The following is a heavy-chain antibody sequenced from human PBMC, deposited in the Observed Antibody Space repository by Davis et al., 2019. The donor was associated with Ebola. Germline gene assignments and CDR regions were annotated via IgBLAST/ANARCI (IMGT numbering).Heavy chain of an antibody. J-gene: IGHJ6*02. CDR2: IKEDGSEK. Sequence: GESLKISCAASGFTFRSYWMSWVRQAPGKGLEWVAKIKEDGSEKLEVDSVKGRFTIFRDNAKDSLYLQMNSLRAEDTAVYYCARGSRNMDVWGQGTTVTVSS. V-gene: IGHV3-7*03. CDR1: GFTFRSYW. CDR3: ARGSRNMDV.